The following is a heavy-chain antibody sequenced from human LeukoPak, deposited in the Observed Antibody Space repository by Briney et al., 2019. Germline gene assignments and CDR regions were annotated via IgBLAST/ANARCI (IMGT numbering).Heavy chain of an antibody. CDR2: ISWNSGSI. V-gene: IGHV3-9*01. Sequence: GGSLRLSCAASGFTFDDYGMSWVRQAPGKGLEWVSGISWNSGSIVYADSVKGRFTISRDNAKNSLYLQMNSLRAEDTALYYCARDRLIGRDFAFDIWGQGTMVTVSS. D-gene: IGHD1-26*01. J-gene: IGHJ3*02. CDR3: ARDRLIGRDFAFDI. CDR1: GFTFDDYG.